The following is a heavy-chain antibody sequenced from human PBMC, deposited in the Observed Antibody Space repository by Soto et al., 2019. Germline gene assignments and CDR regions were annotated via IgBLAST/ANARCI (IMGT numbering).Heavy chain of an antibody. J-gene: IGHJ6*02. V-gene: IGHV1-69*05. CDR3: ARHVPAAGYYYGMDV. CDR1: GGTFSSYA. Sequence: QVQLVQSGAEVKKPGSSVKVSCKASGGTFSSYAISWVRQAPGQGLEWMGGIIPIFGTANYAQKFQGRVTXTXXXSXCTAYRELSSLRSEDTAVYYCARHVPAAGYYYGMDVWGQGTTVTVSS. D-gene: IGHD2-2*01. CDR2: IIPIFGTA.